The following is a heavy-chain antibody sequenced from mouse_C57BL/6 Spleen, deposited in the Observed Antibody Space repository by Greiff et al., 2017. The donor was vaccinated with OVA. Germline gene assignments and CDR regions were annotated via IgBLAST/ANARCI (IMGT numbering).Heavy chain of an antibody. D-gene: IGHD2-5*01. CDR1: GFTFSDYG. Sequence: EVQLVESGGGLVKPGGSLKLSCAASGFTFSDYGMHWVRQAPEKGLEWVAYISSGSSTIYYADTVKGRFTISRDNAKNTLFLQMTSLRSEDTAMYYCAISYYSNFYAMDYWGQGTSVTVSS. J-gene: IGHJ4*01. CDR2: ISSGSSTI. V-gene: IGHV5-17*01. CDR3: AISYYSNFYAMDY.